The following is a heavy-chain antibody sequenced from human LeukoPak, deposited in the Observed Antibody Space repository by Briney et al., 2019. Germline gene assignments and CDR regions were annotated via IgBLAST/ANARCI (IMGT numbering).Heavy chain of an antibody. Sequence: ASVKVSCKASGYILTTYGISWVRQAPGQGLEWMGWISAYNGNTNYAQKLQGRVTMTTDTSTSTAYMELRSLRSDDTAVYYCASSPYGGYVYYWGQGTLVTVSS. J-gene: IGHJ4*02. CDR3: ASSPYGGYVYY. CDR1: GYILTTYG. CDR2: ISAYNGNT. D-gene: IGHD4/OR15-4a*01. V-gene: IGHV1-18*01.